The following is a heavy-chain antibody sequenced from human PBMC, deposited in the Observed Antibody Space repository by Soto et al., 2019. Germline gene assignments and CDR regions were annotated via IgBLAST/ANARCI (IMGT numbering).Heavy chain of an antibody. CDR2: INPNSGGT. CDR3: ARGLGEFTYYFDY. Sequence: SVKVSCKASGYTFTGYYMHWVRQAPGQGLEWMGWINPNSGGTNYAQKFQGRVTMTRDTSISTAYMELSRLRSDDTAVYYCARGLGEFTYYFDYWGQGTLVTVSS. V-gene: IGHV1-2*02. J-gene: IGHJ4*02. D-gene: IGHD3-10*01. CDR1: GYTFTGYY.